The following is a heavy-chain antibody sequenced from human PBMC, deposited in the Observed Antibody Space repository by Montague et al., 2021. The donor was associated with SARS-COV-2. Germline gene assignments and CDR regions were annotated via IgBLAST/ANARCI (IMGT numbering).Heavy chain of an antibody. CDR1: GGSISSYY. V-gene: IGHV4-59*13. J-gene: IGHJ4*02. CDR3: ARGDVEMATIKSGGPFYHFDY. CDR2: IYYSGST. D-gene: IGHD5-24*01. Sequence: SKTLSLTCTVSGGSISSYYWSWIRQSPGKGLEWIGYIYYSGSTNYNPSLKSPVTISVDTSKNQFSLELSSVTAADTAVYYCARGDVEMATIKSGGPFYHFDYWGQGTLVTVSS.